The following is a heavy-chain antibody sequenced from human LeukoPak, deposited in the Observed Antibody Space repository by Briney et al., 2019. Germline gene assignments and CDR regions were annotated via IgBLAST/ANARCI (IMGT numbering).Heavy chain of an antibody. J-gene: IGHJ4*02. V-gene: IGHV1-2*02. CDR3: ARTAVAGTPLFDY. D-gene: IGHD6-19*01. CDR2: INPNSGGT. Sequence: ASVKVSCKASGYTFTGYYMHWVRQAPGQGLEWMGWINPNSGGTNYAQKFQGRVTMTRDTSISTAYMELSSLRSEDTAVYYCARTAVAGTPLFDYWGQGTLVTVSS. CDR1: GYTFTGYY.